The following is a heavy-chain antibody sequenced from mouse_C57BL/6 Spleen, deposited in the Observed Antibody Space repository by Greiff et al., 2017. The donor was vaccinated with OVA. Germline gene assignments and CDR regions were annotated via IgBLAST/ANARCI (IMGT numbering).Heavy chain of an antibody. J-gene: IGHJ2*01. V-gene: IGHV1-50*01. D-gene: IGHD1-1*01. Sequence: QVQLQQPGAELVKPGASVKLSCKASGYTFTSYWMQWVKQRPGQGLEWIGEIDPSDSYTNYNQKFKGKATLTVDTSSSTAYMPLSSLTSEDSAVYYCAIITTAVAFDYWGQGTTLTVSS. CDR1: GYTFTSYW. CDR2: IDPSDSYT. CDR3: AIITTAVAFDY.